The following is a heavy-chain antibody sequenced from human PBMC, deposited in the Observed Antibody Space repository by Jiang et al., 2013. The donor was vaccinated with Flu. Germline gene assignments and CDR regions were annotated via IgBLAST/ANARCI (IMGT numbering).Heavy chain of an antibody. CDR1: GGSISSYY. D-gene: IGHD3-22*01. Sequence: GSGLVKPSETLSLTCTVSGGSISSYYWSWIRQPPGKGLEWIGYIYYSGSTNYNPSLKSRVTISVDTSKNQFSLKLSSVTAADTAVYYCAREGYDSSGYYYRQYFQHWGQGTLVTVSS. CDR2: IYYSGST. V-gene: IGHV4-59*01. CDR3: AREGYDSSGYYYRQYFQH. J-gene: IGHJ1*01.